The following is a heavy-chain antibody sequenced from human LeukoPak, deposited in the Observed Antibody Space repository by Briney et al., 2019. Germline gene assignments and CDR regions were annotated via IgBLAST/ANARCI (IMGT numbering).Heavy chain of an antibody. V-gene: IGHV3-30*02. CDR1: GFTFSSYG. Sequence: GGSLRLSCAASGFTFSSYGMHWVRQAPGKGLEGVAFIRYDGSNKYYADSVKGRFTISRDNSKNTLYLQMNSLRAEDTAVYYCAKVDTAMVVTPFDYWGQGTLVTVSS. CDR3: AKVDTAMVVTPFDY. J-gene: IGHJ4*02. D-gene: IGHD5-18*01. CDR2: IRYDGSNK.